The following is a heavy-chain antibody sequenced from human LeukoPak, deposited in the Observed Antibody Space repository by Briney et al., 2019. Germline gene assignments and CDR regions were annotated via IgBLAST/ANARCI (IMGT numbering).Heavy chain of an antibody. CDR1: GGSVSSGSYY. V-gene: IGHV4-61*01. CDR2: IYYSGST. D-gene: IGHD2-21*02. CDR3: ARDLGGVTAHYYYSGMDV. J-gene: IGHJ6*02. Sequence: SETLSLTCTVSGGSVSSGSYYWSWIRQPPGKGLEWIGYIYYSGSTNYNPSLKSRVTISVATSKNQFSLKLSSVTAADTAVYYCARDLGGVTAHYYYSGMDVWGQGTTVTVSS.